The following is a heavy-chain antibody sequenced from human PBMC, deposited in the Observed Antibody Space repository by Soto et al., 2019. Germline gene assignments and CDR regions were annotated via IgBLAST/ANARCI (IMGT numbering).Heavy chain of an antibody. CDR2: IIPILGAA. Sequence: SVKVSCKASGGTFSSYAISWVRQAPGQGLEWMGGIIPILGAANYAQKFQGRVTITADESTSTAYMELSSLRSEDTAVYYCARDQVYSSGWYYYYYGMDVWGQGTTVTVSS. CDR3: ARDQVYSSGWYYYYYGMDV. CDR1: GGTFSSYA. V-gene: IGHV1-69*13. D-gene: IGHD6-19*01. J-gene: IGHJ6*02.